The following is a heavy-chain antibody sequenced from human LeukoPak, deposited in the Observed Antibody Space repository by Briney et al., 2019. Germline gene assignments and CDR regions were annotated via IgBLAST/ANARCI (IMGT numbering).Heavy chain of an antibody. CDR2: ISWDGGST. D-gene: IGHD3-3*01. CDR1: VFTFDDYA. V-gene: IGHV3-43D*04. J-gene: IGHJ4*02. CDR3: AKGPKGYDFWSGYAPLDY. Sequence: GGSLRLSCAASVFTFDDYAMHWVRQAPGKGLEWVSLISWDGGSTYYADSVKGRFTISRDNSKNSLYLQMNSLRAEDTALYYCAKGPKGYDFWSGYAPLDYWGQGTLVTVSS.